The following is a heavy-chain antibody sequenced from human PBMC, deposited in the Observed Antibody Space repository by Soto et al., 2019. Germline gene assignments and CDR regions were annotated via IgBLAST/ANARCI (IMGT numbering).Heavy chain of an antibody. J-gene: IGHJ6*02. Sequence: GGSLRLSCAASGFTFSSYSMNWVRQAPGKGLEWVSYISSSSSTIYYADSVKGRFTISRDNAKNSLYLQMNSLRAEDTAVYYCARAEPYCGGDCGPRYYGMDVWGQGTTVTVSS. CDR3: ARAEPYCGGDCGPRYYGMDV. CDR1: GFTFSSYS. V-gene: IGHV3-48*01. CDR2: ISSSSSTI. D-gene: IGHD2-21*02.